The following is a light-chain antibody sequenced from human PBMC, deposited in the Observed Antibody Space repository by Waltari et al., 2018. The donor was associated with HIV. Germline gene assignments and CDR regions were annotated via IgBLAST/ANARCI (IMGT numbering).Light chain of an antibody. CDR3: ATWDVSLSGRV. CDR1: SSNIGSNY. V-gene: IGLV1-47*01. Sequence: QSALTQPPSASGTHGQRVSIFCSGGSSNIGSNYVYWYQQLPGGAPKLLSYTADQRPSGGPDRFSGSKCGTAASLAISGLRSEDEGDYYCATWDVSLSGRVFGGGTRLTVL. J-gene: IGLJ3*02. CDR2: TAD.